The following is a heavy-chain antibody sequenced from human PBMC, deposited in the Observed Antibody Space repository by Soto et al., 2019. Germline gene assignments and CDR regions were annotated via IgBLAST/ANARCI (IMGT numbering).Heavy chain of an antibody. CDR1: GSTLSDYY. J-gene: IGHJ4*02. V-gene: IGHV3-11*01. Sequence: GGSLRLSCAASGSTLSDYYVTWVRQALAKGLDWVAYISNIGHTMYYADSVKGRFTISRDNARNLVYLQMDSLRTEDTAVYYCARDFRNLGCDYWGQGTLVTVSS. CDR3: ARDFRNLGCDY. D-gene: IGHD3-10*01. CDR2: ISNIGHTM.